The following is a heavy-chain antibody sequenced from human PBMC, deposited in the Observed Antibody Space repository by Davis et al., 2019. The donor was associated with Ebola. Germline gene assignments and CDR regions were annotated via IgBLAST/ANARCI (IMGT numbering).Heavy chain of an antibody. CDR2: ISWNGATI. J-gene: IGHJ2*01. CDR1: GFTFNDYA. Sequence: GGSLRLSCAASGFTFNDYAMHWVRQGPGKGLEWVSSISWNGATIAYADSVKGRFTISRDNSKNTLYLQMNSLRAEDTALYYCTKDKTMATQYWYFDLWGRGTLVSVSS. CDR3: TKDKTMATQYWYFDL. D-gene: IGHD4/OR15-4a*01. V-gene: IGHV3-9*01.